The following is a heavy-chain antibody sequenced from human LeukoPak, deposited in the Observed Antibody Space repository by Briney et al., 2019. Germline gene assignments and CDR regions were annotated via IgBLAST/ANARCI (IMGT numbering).Heavy chain of an antibody. CDR3: AKNPTGDWWYFDL. CDR2: ISVGGSHK. CDR1: GITLSTYG. D-gene: IGHD7-27*01. J-gene: IGHJ2*01. V-gene: IGHV3-30*18. Sequence: GRSLRLSCAASGITLSTYGMHWVRQAPGKGLEWVAVISVGGSHKYYADSVKGRFTISRDSSKNTLYLQMDSLRVEDTAVYFCAKNPTGDWWYFDLWGRGTLVTVSS.